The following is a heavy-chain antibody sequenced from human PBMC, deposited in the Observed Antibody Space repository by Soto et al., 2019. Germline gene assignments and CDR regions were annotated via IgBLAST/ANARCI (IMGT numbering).Heavy chain of an antibody. V-gene: IGHV3-11*01. D-gene: IGHD2-15*01. CDR2: ISSSGRTI. CDR1: GFTFSDYY. Sequence: QVQLVESGGGLVKPGGSLRLSCAASGFTFSDYYMSWIRQAPGKGLEWVSYISSSGRTIYYADSVQGRFTISRDNAKNSLYLQMNSLRAEDTAVYCGARGLRYCSGGSCRDYGMDVWGQGTTVTVSS. J-gene: IGHJ6*02. CDR3: ARGLRYCSGGSCRDYGMDV.